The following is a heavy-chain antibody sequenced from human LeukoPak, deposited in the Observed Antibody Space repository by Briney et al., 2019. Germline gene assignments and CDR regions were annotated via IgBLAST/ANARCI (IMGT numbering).Heavy chain of an antibody. J-gene: IGHJ4*02. CDR2: ISGSGGST. CDR3: ARGTTAMGATPSGDY. V-gene: IGHV3-23*01. Sequence: AGGSLRLSCAASGFTFSSYAMSWVRQAPGKGLEWVSAISGSGGSTYYADSVKGRFTISRDNAKNSLYLQMNSLRAEDTAVYYCARGTTAMGATPSGDYWGQGTLVTVSS. D-gene: IGHD1-26*01. CDR1: GFTFSSYA.